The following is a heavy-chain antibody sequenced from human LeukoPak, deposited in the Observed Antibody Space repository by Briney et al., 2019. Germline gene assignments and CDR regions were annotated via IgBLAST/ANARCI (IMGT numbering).Heavy chain of an antibody. Sequence: GGSLRLSCAASGFTFSSYEMNWLRQAPGKGLEWVSYISSSGSTIYYADSVKGRFTISRDNAKNSLYLQMNSLRAEDTAVYYCAGLPRDYVWGSYLYWGQGTLVTVSS. CDR3: AGLPRDYVWGSYLY. CDR2: ISSSGSTI. CDR1: GFTFSSYE. J-gene: IGHJ4*02. D-gene: IGHD3-16*02. V-gene: IGHV3-48*03.